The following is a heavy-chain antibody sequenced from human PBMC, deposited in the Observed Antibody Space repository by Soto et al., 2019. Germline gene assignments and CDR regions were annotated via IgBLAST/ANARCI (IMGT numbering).Heavy chain of an antibody. J-gene: IGHJ4*02. V-gene: IGHV1-2*02. D-gene: IGHD6-13*01. Sequence: QVQLVQSGAEVKKPGASVKVSCKASGYTFTAYYIQWVRQAPGQGLEFMGWINPKSGGTNYAQNFQGRVTMTRDTSINTAYMEVSRLRFDDTAVYYCATLVAAAQTFDYWGQGTLVTVSS. CDR2: INPKSGGT. CDR3: ATLVAAAQTFDY. CDR1: GYTFTAYY.